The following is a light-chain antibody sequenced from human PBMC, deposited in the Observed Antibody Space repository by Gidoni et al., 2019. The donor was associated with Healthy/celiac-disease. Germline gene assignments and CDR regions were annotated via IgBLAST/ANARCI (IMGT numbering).Light chain of an antibody. Sequence: DIVMTQSPLSLPVTPGEPASISCRSSQGLLHSNGYNYLDWYLQKPGQSPQLLIYLGSNRASGVPDRFSGSGSGTDFTLKISRVEAEDVGVYYCMQALQTPPGFGQGTRLEIK. V-gene: IGKV2-28*01. CDR1: QGLLHSNGYNY. CDR3: MQALQTPPG. J-gene: IGKJ5*01. CDR2: LGS.